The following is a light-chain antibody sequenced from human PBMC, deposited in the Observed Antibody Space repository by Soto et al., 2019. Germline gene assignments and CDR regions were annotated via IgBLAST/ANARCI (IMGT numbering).Light chain of an antibody. CDR1: SSGIGTYNY. J-gene: IGLJ3*02. V-gene: IGLV2-23*02. Sequence: QSALTQPASVSGSPGQSITISCSETSSGIGTYNYVSWYQLHPGKVPKLIIYEVNNRPSGISPRFSGSKYGKTASLTISGLQAEDEADYYCCSFTTSSTWLFGGGTKLTVL. CDR2: EVN. CDR3: CSFTTSSTWL.